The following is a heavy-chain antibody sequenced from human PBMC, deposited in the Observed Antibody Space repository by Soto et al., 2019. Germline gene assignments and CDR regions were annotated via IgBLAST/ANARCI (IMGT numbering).Heavy chain of an antibody. J-gene: IGHJ3*02. CDR3: ARSFYCSGGSCYPGAFDI. V-gene: IGHV1-2*04. CDR2: INPNSGGT. Sequence: ASVKVSCKASGYTFTGYYMHWVRQAPGQGLEWMGWINPNSGGTNYAQKFQGWVTMTRDTSISTAYMELSRLRSDDTAVYYCARSFYCSGGSCYPGAFDIWGQGTMVTV. D-gene: IGHD2-15*01. CDR1: GYTFTGYY.